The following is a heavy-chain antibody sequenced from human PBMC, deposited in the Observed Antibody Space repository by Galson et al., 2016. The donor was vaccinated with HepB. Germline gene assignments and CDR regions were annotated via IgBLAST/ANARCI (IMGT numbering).Heavy chain of an antibody. D-gene: IGHD1-26*01. CDR1: GGSLNRNAYY. CDR3: ARGSDLGSF. J-gene: IGHJ6*02. Sequence: ETLSLTCTVSGGSLNRNAYYWDWIRQPPGKGLEWVSLIYSGAATYYADSVKGRFIISTDSSKNTLYLQMNSLRVEDTAVYYCARGSDLGSFWGQGTTVTVSS. CDR2: IYSGAAT. V-gene: IGHV3-66*01.